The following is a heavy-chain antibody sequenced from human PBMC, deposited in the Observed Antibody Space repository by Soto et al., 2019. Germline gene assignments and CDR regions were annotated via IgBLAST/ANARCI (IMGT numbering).Heavy chain of an antibody. J-gene: IGHJ3*02. CDR1: GYTFTSYY. V-gene: IGHV1-46*01. Sequence: QVQLVQSGAEVKKPGASVKVSCKASGYTFTSYYMHWVRQAPGQGLEWMGIINPTSGGTHYAQKFQGRVTMTRDTSTSTVYMELSSLRSEDTAVYYCARGMTTVTSDGFDIWGQGTMVTVSS. D-gene: IGHD4-4*01. CDR2: INPTSGGT. CDR3: ARGMTTVTSDGFDI.